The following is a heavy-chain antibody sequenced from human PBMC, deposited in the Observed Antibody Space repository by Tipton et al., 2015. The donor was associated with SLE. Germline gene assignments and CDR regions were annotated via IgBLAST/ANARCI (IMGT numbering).Heavy chain of an antibody. V-gene: IGHV4-30-4*08. J-gene: IGHJ4*02. Sequence: TLSLTCTVSGDSIDRSIYYWGWIRQPPGKGLAWIGFIYHSGNTFYNPSLESRLTMSVDTSKNQFSLTLTSVTAADTAVYYCARGNSGFDYWGQGTLVTVSS. CDR3: ARGNSGFDY. D-gene: IGHD1-1*01. CDR2: IYHSGNT. CDR1: GDSIDRSIYY.